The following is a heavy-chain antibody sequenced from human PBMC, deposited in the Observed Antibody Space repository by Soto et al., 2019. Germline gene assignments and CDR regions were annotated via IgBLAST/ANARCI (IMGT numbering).Heavy chain of an antibody. CDR1: GFTVSSNY. CDR2: IYSGGST. CDR3: AREASYSSGWYYFDY. J-gene: IGHJ4*02. V-gene: IGHV3-66*01. Sequence: EVQLVESGGGLVQPGGSLRLSCEASGFTVSSNYMSWVRQAPGKGLEWVSVIYSGGSTYYADSVKGRFTISRDNSKNTLYLQMNSLRAEDTAVYYCAREASYSSGWYYFDYWGQGTLVTVSS. D-gene: IGHD6-19*01.